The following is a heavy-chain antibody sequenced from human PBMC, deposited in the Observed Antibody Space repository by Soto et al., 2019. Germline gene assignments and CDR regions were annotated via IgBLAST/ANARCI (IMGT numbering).Heavy chain of an antibody. J-gene: IGHJ6*02. V-gene: IGHV3-30*03. CDR3: ARGATLAIFDYGMDV. Sequence: PGGSLRLSCAASGFTFSSYGMHWVRQAPGKGLEWVAVISNDGTNKYYADSVEGRITISRDNSKNTLYLQMLSLRSEDIAVYYCARGATLAIFDYGMDVWGQGATVTVSS. CDR1: GFTFSSYG. CDR2: ISNDGTNK. D-gene: IGHD3-3*01.